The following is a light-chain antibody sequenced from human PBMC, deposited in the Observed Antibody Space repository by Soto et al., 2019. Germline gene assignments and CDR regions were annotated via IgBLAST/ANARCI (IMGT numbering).Light chain of an antibody. CDR1: ENVRTF. CDR3: QQPSHWPPCT. Sequence: EVVLTQSPATLSLSPGERATLSCRASENVRTFVDWYQQKPVQAPRLLIYGASNRATGIPARFSGSGSGTDFILTISNLEPEDFAVYFCQQPSHWPPCTFGQWTNLDI. J-gene: IGKJ1*01. V-gene: IGKV3-11*01. CDR2: GAS.